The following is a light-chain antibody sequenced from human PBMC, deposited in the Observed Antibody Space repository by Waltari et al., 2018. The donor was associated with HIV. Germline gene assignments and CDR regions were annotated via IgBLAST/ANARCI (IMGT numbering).Light chain of an antibody. V-gene: IGKV3-11*01. CDR3: QQRSSWPLT. CDR2: DAS. J-gene: IGKJ4*01. Sequence: DNVLTKSPATLSLSPGERATLSCRASQSVSSLLAWYHQNPGQAPRLLIYDASNRATGTPPRFSGSGSGTDFTLSISSLAPEDFAVYYCQQRSSWPLTFGGGTKVEI. CDR1: QSVSSL.